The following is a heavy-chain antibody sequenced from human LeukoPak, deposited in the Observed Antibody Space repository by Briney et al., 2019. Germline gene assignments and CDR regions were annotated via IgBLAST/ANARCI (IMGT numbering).Heavy chain of an antibody. CDR2: INHSGST. D-gene: IGHD3-10*01. V-gene: IGHV4-34*01. CDR1: GGSFSGYY. J-gene: IGHJ5*02. Sequence: SETLSLTCAVYGGSFSGYYWSWIRQPPGKGLEWIGEINHSGSTNYNPSLKSRVTISVDTSKNQFSLKLSSVTAADTAVYYCAREPVRGTNWFDPWGQGTLVTVSS. CDR3: AREPVRGTNWFDP.